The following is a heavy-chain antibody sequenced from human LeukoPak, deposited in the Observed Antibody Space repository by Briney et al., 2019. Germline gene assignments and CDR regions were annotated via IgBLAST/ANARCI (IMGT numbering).Heavy chain of an antibody. CDR3: AKDSVIVVVITTLFDY. CDR2: ISGSGGST. V-gene: IGHV3-23*01. Sequence: GGSLRLSCAASGFTFSSYAMSWVRQAPGKGLEWVSAISGSGGSTYYADSVKGRFTISRDNSKNTLYLQMNSLRAKDTAVYYCAKDSVIVVVITTLFDYWGQGTLVTVSS. CDR1: GFTFSSYA. D-gene: IGHD3-22*01. J-gene: IGHJ4*02.